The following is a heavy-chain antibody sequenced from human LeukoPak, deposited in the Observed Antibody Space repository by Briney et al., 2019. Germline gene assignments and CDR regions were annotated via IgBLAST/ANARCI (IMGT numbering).Heavy chain of an antibody. D-gene: IGHD2-15*01. CDR2: IYYSGST. CDR3: ARHYPHYCSGGSCYSIQWFDP. CDR1: GGSISSYY. J-gene: IGHJ5*02. V-gene: IGHV4-59*08. Sequence: SETLSLTCTVSGGSISSYYWSWIRQPPGKGLEWIGYIYYSGSTNYNPSLKSRVTISVDTSKNQFSLKLSSVTAADTAVYYCARHYPHYCSGGSCYSIQWFDPWGQGTLVTVSS.